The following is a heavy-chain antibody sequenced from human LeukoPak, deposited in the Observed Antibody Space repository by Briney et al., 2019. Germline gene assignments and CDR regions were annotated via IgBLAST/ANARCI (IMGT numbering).Heavy chain of an antibody. J-gene: IGHJ5*02. Sequence: SVKVSCKASGGTFNNYAISWVRQAPGQGLEWMGGIIPMFGSSKYAHKFQGRLTITADESTSTAFTDLSSLRSEDTAVYYCARALQPNWFDPWGQGTLVTVSS. CDR2: IIPMFGSS. CDR3: ARALQPNWFDP. D-gene: IGHD2-15*01. V-gene: IGHV1-69*13. CDR1: GGTFNNYA.